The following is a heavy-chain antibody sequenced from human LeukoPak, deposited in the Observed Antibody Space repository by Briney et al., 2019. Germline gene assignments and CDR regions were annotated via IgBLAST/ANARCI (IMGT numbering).Heavy chain of an antibody. CDR3: ARGTGAAFDI. Sequence: GGSLRLSCAASGFTFSSDWMSWVRQAPGKGPEWVASIKQDGSEKYYMDSVKGRFTISRDSAKNSLYLQMNSLRADDTAVYYCARGTGAAFDIWGQGTMVSISS. CDR2: IKQDGSEK. CDR1: GFTFSSDW. J-gene: IGHJ3*02. V-gene: IGHV3-7*05.